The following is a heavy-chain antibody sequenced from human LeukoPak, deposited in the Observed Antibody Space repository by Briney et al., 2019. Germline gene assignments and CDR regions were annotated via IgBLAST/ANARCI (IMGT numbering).Heavy chain of an antibody. Sequence: ASVKVSCKASGYTFTSYYMHWVRQAPGQGLEWMGIINPSGGSTSYAQKFQGRVTMTRDTSTSTVYMELSSLRSEDTAVYYCARSHTPITYYYDSSGYLDAFDIWGQGTMVTVSS. CDR2: INPSGGST. D-gene: IGHD3-22*01. CDR3: ARSHTPITYYYDSSGYLDAFDI. J-gene: IGHJ3*02. V-gene: IGHV1-46*01. CDR1: GYTFTSYY.